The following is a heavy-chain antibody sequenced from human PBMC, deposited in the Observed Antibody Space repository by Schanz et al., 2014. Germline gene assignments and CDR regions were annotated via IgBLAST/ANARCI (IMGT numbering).Heavy chain of an antibody. D-gene: IGHD2-21*01. CDR1: GFTFSSYS. Sequence: EVQLVESGGGLVKPGGSLRLSCAASGFTFSSYSMNWVRQAPGKGLEWVSSISSSSSYIYYADSVKGRFTISRDNAKNSRYLQMNSLRAEDTAVYYCARVVRLAYCGGDCYSGGYFDLWGRGTLVTVSS. CDR3: ARVVRLAYCGGDCYSGGYFDL. CDR2: ISSSSSYI. J-gene: IGHJ2*01. V-gene: IGHV3-21*01.